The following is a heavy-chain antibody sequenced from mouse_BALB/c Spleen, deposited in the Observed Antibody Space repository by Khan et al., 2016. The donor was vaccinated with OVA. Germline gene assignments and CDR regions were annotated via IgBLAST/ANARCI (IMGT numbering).Heavy chain of an antibody. CDR2: IYPGTGST. CDR1: GYIFTSYW. D-gene: IGHD2-10*02. CDR3: ARGGYDNHAMGY. V-gene: IGHV1S132*01. J-gene: IGHJ4*01. Sequence: QVRLQQSGAELVRPGASVKLSCKTSGYIFTSYWIHWVKQRSGQGLEWIARIYPGTGSTYYNEKFKGKATLTADKSSSTAYMQISSRKSEDSAVYFCARGGYDNHAMGYWAQGTSVTVSS.